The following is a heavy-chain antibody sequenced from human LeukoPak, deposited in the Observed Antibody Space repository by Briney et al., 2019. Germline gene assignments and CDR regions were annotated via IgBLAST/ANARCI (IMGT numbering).Heavy chain of an antibody. CDR1: GFTFSSYT. CDR2: ITSSSTYI. J-gene: IGHJ4*02. V-gene: IGHV3-21*04. D-gene: IGHD3-9*01. Sequence: GGSLRLSCAASGFTFSSYTMNWVRQAPGKGLEWVLSITSSSTYIYYADSVKGRFTISRDNSKNTLYLQMNSLRAEDTAVYYCAKDPNTILRYFDWSFDYWGQGTLVTVSS. CDR3: AKDPNTILRYFDWSFDY.